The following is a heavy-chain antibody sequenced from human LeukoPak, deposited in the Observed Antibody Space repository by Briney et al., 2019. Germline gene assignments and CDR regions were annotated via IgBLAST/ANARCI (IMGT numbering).Heavy chain of an antibody. CDR3: ARASTGILTGYSP. CDR2: IYHSGTT. D-gene: IGHD3-9*01. J-gene: IGHJ5*02. Sequence: PSETLSLTCTVSGYSISGSYYWGWIRQPPGKGLEWIGSIYHSGTTYYNPSLKSRVTISVDTSKNQFSLKLSSVTAADTAVYYCARASTGILTGYSPWGQGTLVTVSS. V-gene: IGHV4-38-2*02. CDR1: GYSISGSYY.